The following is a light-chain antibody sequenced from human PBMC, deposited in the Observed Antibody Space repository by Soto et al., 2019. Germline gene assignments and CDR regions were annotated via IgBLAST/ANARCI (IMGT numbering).Light chain of an antibody. CDR2: DAS. CDR3: QQRFNWPRFT. J-gene: IGKJ2*01. V-gene: IGKV3-11*01. CDR1: QSVSSY. Sequence: EIVLTQSPATLSLSPGERATLSCRASQSVSSYLAWYQQKPGQAPRLLIYDASNRATAIPARFSGGGSGTDFTRSISSLEPEDFAVYSCQQRFNWPRFTFGQGTKLEIK.